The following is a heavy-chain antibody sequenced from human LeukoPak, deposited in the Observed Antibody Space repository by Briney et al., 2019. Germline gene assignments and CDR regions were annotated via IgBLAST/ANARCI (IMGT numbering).Heavy chain of an antibody. CDR3: AKDRTPITIFGVVMAY. J-gene: IGHJ4*02. D-gene: IGHD3-3*01. CDR2: ISGSGGST. Sequence: GGSLRLSCAASGFTFNSYSMNWVRQAPGKGLEWVSAISGSGGSTYYADSVKGRFTISRDNSKNTLYLQMNSLRAEDTAVYYCAKDRTPITIFGVVMAYWGQGTLVTVSS. CDR1: GFTFNSYS. V-gene: IGHV3-23*01.